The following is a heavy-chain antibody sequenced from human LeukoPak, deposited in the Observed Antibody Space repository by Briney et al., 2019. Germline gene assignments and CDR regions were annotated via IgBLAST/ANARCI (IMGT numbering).Heavy chain of an antibody. V-gene: IGHV3-23*01. CDR1: GFTFSSYW. CDR3: AKDRRIVYDSSGYYQGYYFDY. CDR2: ISGSGGST. D-gene: IGHD3-22*01. J-gene: IGHJ4*02. Sequence: GGSLRLSCAASGFTFSSYWMTWVRQAPGKGLEWVSAISGSGGSTYYADSVKGRFTISRDNSKNTLYLQMNSLRAEDTAVYYCAKDRRIVYDSSGYYQGYYFDYWGQGTLVTVSS.